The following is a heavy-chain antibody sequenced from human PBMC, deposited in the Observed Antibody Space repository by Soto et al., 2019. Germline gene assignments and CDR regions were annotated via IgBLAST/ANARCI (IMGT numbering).Heavy chain of an antibody. D-gene: IGHD3-3*01. Sequence: GGSLRLSSAASGFTFSSYAMSWVRQAPGKGLEWVSAISGSGGSTYYADSVKGRFTISRDNSKNTLYLQMNSLRAEDTAVYYCAKRASLSVTIFGVVTTDPGYYYYMDVWGKGTTVTVSS. CDR2: ISGSGGST. CDR1: GFTFSSYA. CDR3: AKRASLSVTIFGVVTTDPGYYYYMDV. V-gene: IGHV3-23*01. J-gene: IGHJ6*03.